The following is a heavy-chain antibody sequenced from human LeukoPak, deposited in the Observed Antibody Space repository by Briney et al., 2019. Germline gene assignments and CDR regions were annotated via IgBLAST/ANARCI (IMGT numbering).Heavy chain of an antibody. J-gene: IGHJ4*02. CDR3: ARMRVEEILSD. D-gene: IGHD3-3*01. CDR2: IYYSGST. Sequence: SETLSLTCTVSGGSISSSSYYWGWIRQPPGKGLEWIGSIYYSGSTYYNPSLKSRVTISVDTSKNQFSLKLSSVTAADTAVYYCARMRVEEILSDWGQGTLVTVSS. V-gene: IGHV4-39*01. CDR1: GGSISSSSYY.